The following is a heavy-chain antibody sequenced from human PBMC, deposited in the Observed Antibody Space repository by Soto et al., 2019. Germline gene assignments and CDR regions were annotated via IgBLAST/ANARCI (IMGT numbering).Heavy chain of an antibody. CDR1: GGNFNNYA. D-gene: IGHD2-21*01. CDR3: AREPRDRAAFRL. V-gene: IGHV1-69*06. CDR2: IIPIIDTT. Sequence: QVQLVQSGAEVKKPGYSVKVSCKASGGNFNNYAISWVRQAPAQGLQWMGGIIPIIDTTHYAQKLQGRVTISAERGRTTVYMELTGLTSADSATYFCAREPRDRAAFRLWGQGTVVTVSS. J-gene: IGHJ3*01.